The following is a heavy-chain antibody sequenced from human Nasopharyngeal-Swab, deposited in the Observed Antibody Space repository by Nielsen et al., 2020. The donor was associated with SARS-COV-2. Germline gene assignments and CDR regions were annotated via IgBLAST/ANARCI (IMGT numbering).Heavy chain of an antibody. CDR3: AKDDESYQKSPPFDY. CDR1: GFIFSNYG. Sequence: GEFLKISCAASGFIFSNYGMRVVRQARGKVLEWVALMSEDGRNKYYAKSLEGRFTISRDNSKNTLFLQIHSLRAEDTAVYYCAKDDESYQKSPPFDYWGQGALVTVSS. V-gene: IGHV3-30*18. D-gene: IGHD1-26*01. J-gene: IGHJ4*02. CDR2: MSEDGRNK.